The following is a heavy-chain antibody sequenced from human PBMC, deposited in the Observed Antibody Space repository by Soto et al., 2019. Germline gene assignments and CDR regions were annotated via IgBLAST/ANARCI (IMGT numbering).Heavy chain of an antibody. J-gene: IGHJ4*02. D-gene: IGHD6-13*01. CDR2: ISGSGGST. V-gene: IGHV3-23*01. CDR3: AKGNRQLGLYNLDY. Sequence: PGGSLRLSCAASGFTFSSYAMSWVRQAPGKGLEWVSAISGSGGSTYYADSVKGRFTISRDNSKNTLYLQMNSLRAEDTAVYYCAKGNRQLGLYNLDYWGQGTLVTVSS. CDR1: GFTFSSYA.